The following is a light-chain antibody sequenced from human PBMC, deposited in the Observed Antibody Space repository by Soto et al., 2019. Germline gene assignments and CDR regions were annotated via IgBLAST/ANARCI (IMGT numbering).Light chain of an antibody. V-gene: IGLV1-44*01. CDR3: TLWDDILTGHG. CDR2: TND. Sequence: QSVLTQPPSASGTPGQTVTISCSGSSSNIGTSSVHWYKHLPGTAPKPLIYTNDQRPSGVPDRFSGSKSGASASLAISGLQFEDDAVNYCTLWDDILTGHGFGAGTRVPS. J-gene: IGLJ1*01. CDR1: SSNIGTSS.